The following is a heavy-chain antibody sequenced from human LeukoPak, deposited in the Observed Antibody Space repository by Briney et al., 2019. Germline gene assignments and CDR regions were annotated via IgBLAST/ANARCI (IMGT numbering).Heavy chain of an antibody. D-gene: IGHD4-23*01. CDR3: ARSKPATVVTRDYWYFDL. CDR2: IYYSGST. J-gene: IGHJ2*01. Sequence: PSETLSLTCTVSGGSISSYYWSWIRQPPGKGLEWIGYIYYSGSTNYNPSLKSRVTISVDTSKNQFSLKLSSVTAADTAVYYCARSKPATVVTRDYWYFDLWAVAPWSLSPQ. CDR1: GGSISSYY. V-gene: IGHV4-59*01.